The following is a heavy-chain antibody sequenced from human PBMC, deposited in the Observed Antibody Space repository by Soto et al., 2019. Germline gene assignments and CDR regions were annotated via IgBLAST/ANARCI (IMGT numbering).Heavy chain of an antibody. V-gene: IGHV3-23*01. CDR2: IIGSGGST. J-gene: IGHJ4*02. CDR1: GFTFSIYS. Sequence: GSRRLSCAASGFTFSIYSMSWARQAPGRVLDLVSAIIGSGGSTYXXDSVKGRXXISRGDCKITXDLQMXVLRAEDTAVYYCAKENGDSSSSFEFDYWGQGX. CDR3: AKENGDSSSSFEFDY. D-gene: IGHD6-13*01.